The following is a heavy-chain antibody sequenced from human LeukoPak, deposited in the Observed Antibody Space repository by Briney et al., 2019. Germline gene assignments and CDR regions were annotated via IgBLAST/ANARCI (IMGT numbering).Heavy chain of an antibody. CDR2: ISYSGST. D-gene: IGHD6-19*01. J-gene: IGHJ5*02. V-gene: IGHV4-39*01. Sequence: SETLSLTCTVSGGSISSSSYYWGWIRQPPGKGLEWIGTISYSGSTYYSPSLKSRVIISVDTSKNQFSLKVSSVTAADTAVYYRARLSRVAGRLNGIDPWGQGILVTVSS. CDR1: GGSISSSSYY. CDR3: ARLSRVAGRLNGIDP.